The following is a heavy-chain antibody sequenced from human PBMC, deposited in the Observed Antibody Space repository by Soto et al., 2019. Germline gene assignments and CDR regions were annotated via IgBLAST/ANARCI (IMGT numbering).Heavy chain of an antibody. CDR1: GFTFSNCW. CDR3: ARDHINGWKFDY. J-gene: IGHJ4*02. D-gene: IGHD6-19*01. V-gene: IGHV3-7*01. Sequence: GGSLRLSCAASGFTFSNCWMSWVRPAPGKGLEWVAPLKQDGCQNYYVDSVKGRFTTSRDNTKNSFYLQMNSLRAEDTPVYYCARDHINGWKFDYWGRGTLVTVSS. CDR2: LKQDGCQN.